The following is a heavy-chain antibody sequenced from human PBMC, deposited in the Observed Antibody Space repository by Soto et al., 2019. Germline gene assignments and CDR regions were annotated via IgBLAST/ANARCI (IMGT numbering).Heavy chain of an antibody. V-gene: IGHV2-5*02. J-gene: IGHJ3*02. CDR1: GFSLSTSGVG. Sequence: QITLKESGPTLVKPTQTLTLTCTFSGFSLSTSGVGVGWVRQPPGKALEWLALIYWDDDKRYSPSLKSRITITRDTSKNQVVLTMTHVDPVDTGTYYCAHFPATFEHEAFDIWGQGTMVTVSS. D-gene: IGHD3-9*01. CDR3: AHFPATFEHEAFDI. CDR2: IYWDDDK.